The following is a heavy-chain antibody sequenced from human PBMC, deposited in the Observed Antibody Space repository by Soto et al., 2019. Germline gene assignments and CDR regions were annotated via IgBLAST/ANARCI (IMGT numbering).Heavy chain of an antibody. V-gene: IGHV3-23*01. J-gene: IGHJ4*02. CDR2: ISGSGGTT. CDR3: ARNSDYDFWSGYLY. Sequence: PGGSLRLSCAASGFTFSSYVMSWVRQAPGKGLELVSAISGSGGTTYYADSVKGRFTISRDNSKNALYLQMNSLRAEDTAVYYCARNSDYDFWSGYLYWGQGTLVTVSS. CDR1: GFTFSSYV. D-gene: IGHD3-3*01.